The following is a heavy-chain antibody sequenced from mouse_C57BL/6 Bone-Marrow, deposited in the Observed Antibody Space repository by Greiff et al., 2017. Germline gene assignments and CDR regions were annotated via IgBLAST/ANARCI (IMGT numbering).Heavy chain of an antibody. D-gene: IGHD2-1*01. J-gene: IGHJ1*03. CDR1: GFSLTSYA. Sequence: VKLVESGPGLVAPSQSLSITCTVSGFSLTSYAISWVRQPPGKGLEWLGVIWTGGGTNYNSALKSRLSISKDNSKSQVFLKMNSLQTDDTARYYCASYDGKPYWYFDVWGTGTTVTVSS. V-gene: IGHV2-9-1*01. CDR3: ASYDGKPYWYFDV. CDR2: IWTGGGT.